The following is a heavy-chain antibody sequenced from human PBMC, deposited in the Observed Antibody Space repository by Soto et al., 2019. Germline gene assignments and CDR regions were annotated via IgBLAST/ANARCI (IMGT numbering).Heavy chain of an antibody. Sequence: SETLSLTCSVSGAALNSGNYYWSWIRQVPGKGLEWIGHIYVTGAVDYNPSLRDRITISQDTSERQFSLNLRLVTAADTAVYYCARLRIATNNYKWFDPWGQGTQVTV. J-gene: IGHJ5*02. CDR3: ARLRIATNNYKWFDP. CDR1: GAALNSGNYY. V-gene: IGHV4-31*03. D-gene: IGHD2-21*01. CDR2: IYVTGAV.